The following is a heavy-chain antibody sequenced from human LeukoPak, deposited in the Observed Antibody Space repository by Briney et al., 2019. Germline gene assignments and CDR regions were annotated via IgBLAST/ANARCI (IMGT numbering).Heavy chain of an antibody. J-gene: IGHJ4*02. D-gene: IGHD1-7*01. CDR2: ITHSGGT. CDR1: GGSLSGFH. V-gene: IGHV4-34*01. Sequence: SETLSLTCTVYGGSLSGFHWSWIRQPPGKGLEWIGEITHSGGTNYSPSLKSRVTILIDAPKNQFSLTLTSVTAADTAVYYCTRGYGSTWPTSNYWGQGTLVTVSS. CDR3: TRGYGSTWPTSNY.